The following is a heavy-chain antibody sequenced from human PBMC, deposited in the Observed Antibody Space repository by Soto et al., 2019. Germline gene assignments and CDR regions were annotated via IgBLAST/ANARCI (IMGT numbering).Heavy chain of an antibody. CDR3: ARHGTDYYDSGTYWDY. V-gene: IGHV1-18*01. CDR2: VSAYNDNT. J-gene: IGHJ4*02. Sequence: QVQLVQSGAEVKKPGASVLVSCKASGYSFTNYDISWVRQAPGQGLEWLGWVSAYNDNTNYAQKFQGRVSMTTDTSTTTAYMALRSLRSDETAVYYCARHGTDYYDSGTYWDYWGQGTLVTVSS. D-gene: IGHD3-10*01. CDR1: GYSFTNYD.